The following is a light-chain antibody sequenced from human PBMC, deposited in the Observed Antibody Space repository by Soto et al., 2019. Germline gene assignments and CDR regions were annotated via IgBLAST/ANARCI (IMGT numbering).Light chain of an antibody. CDR1: QSVSSSY. CDR2: GAS. Sequence: ENVLTQSPGTLSLSPGERVTLSCRASQSVSSSYLAWYQQKPGQAPRLLIYGASSRATGIPDRFSGSGSGTDFTLTISSLEPEDVAVYYCQQYYSAPLPFGGGTKVEIK. CDR3: QQYYSAPLP. V-gene: IGKV3-20*01. J-gene: IGKJ4*01.